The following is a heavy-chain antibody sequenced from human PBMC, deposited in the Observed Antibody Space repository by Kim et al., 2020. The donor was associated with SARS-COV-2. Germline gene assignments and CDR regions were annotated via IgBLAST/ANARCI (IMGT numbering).Heavy chain of an antibody. CDR2: ISYDGSNK. J-gene: IGHJ4*02. Sequence: GGSLRLSCAASGFTFSSYGMHWVRQAPGKGLEWVAVISYDGSNKYYADSVKGRFTISRDNSKNTLYLQMNSLRAEDTAVYYCAKDRAQGTVVTPGVLDYWGQGTLVTVSS. V-gene: IGHV3-30*18. D-gene: IGHD2-21*02. CDR3: AKDRAQGTVVTPGVLDY. CDR1: GFTFSSYG.